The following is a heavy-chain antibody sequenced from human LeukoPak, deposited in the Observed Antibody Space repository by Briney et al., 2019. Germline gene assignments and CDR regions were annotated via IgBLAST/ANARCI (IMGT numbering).Heavy chain of an antibody. D-gene: IGHD6-13*01. CDR3: ARSAAAGTGYYYMDV. V-gene: IGHV1-18*01. CDR2: ISAYNGNT. J-gene: IGHJ6*03. Sequence: ASVKVSCKASGYTFTSYGISWVRHAPGQGLEWMGWISAYNGNTNYAQKLQGRVTMTTDTSTSTAYMELRSLRSDDTAVYYCARSAAAGTGYYYMDVWGKGTTVTVSS. CDR1: GYTFTSYG.